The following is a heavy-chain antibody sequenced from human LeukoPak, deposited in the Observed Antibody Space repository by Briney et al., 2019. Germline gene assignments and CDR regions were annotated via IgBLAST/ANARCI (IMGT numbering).Heavy chain of an antibody. V-gene: IGHV1-2*02. D-gene: IGHD6-6*01. J-gene: IGHJ4*02. CDR1: GYTFTSYY. CDR2: INPNSGGT. CDR3: ARIRYGSSFQVAYYFDY. Sequence: ASVKVSCKASGYTFTSYYIHWVRQAPGQGLEWMGWINPNSGGTNYAQKFQGRVTMTRDTSISTAYMELSRLRSDDTAVYYCARIRYGSSFQVAYYFDYWGQGTLVTVSS.